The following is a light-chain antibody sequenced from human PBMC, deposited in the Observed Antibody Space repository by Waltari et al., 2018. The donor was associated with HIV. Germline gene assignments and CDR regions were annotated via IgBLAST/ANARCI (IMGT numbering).Light chain of an antibody. J-gene: IGLJ2*01. Sequence: QPVVTQEPSLTVSPGGPVSPTCASSAGVVNDGPFPYWFQQRPGQAPKTLTFDSNNRYTWTPARFTGSFLGGKAALTLTGAQPEDDADYYCLLSYDGDVVFGGGTKLTVL. CDR1: AGVVNDGPF. V-gene: IGLV7-46*01. CDR2: DSN. CDR3: LLSYDGDVV.